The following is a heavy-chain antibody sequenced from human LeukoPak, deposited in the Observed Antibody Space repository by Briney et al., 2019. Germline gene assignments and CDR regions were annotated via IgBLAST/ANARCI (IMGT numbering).Heavy chain of an antibody. CDR1: GFTFNNYW. D-gene: IGHD3-3*01. V-gene: IGHV3-7*03. CDR3: ATFRFLGT. J-gene: IGHJ3*01. Sequence: EGSLRLSCAASGFTFNNYWMTWVRQGPGKGLEWVANIKPGGNEKYYVDSVKGRFTISRDNVKNSLYPQMNSLRAEDTAIYYCATFRFLGTWGQGTMVTVSP. CDR2: IKPGGNEK.